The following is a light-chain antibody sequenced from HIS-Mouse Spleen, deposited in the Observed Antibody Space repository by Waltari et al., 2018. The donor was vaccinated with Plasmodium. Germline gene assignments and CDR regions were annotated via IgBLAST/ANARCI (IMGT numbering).Light chain of an antibody. CDR1: KLGANY. CDR2: QDS. J-gene: IGLJ2*01. V-gene: IGLV3-1*01. Sequence: SYELTQPPPVSVSPGQTASITCSGDKLGANYACWYQQKPGQSPVLVIYQDSKRPSGIPERFSGSNSGNTATLTISGTQAMDEADYYCQAWDSSTVVFGGGTKLTVL. CDR3: QAWDSSTVV.